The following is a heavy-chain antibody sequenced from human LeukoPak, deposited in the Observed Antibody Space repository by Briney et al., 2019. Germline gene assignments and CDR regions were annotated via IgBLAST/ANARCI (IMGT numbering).Heavy chain of an antibody. J-gene: IGHJ4*01. CDR2: ISAYNGNT. CDR1: GYTFTSYG. V-gene: IGHV1-18*01. Sequence: GASVKVSCKASGYTFTSYGISWVRQAPGQGLEWMGWISAYNGNTNYAQKLQGRVTMTTDTSTSTAYMELRSLRSDDTAVYYCARDVTYYDFWSGYYHFDYWGHGTLVTVSS. CDR3: ARDVTYYDFWSGYYHFDY. D-gene: IGHD3-3*01.